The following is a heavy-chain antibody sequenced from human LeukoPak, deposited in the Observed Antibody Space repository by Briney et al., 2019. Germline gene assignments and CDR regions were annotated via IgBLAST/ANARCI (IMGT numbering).Heavy chain of an antibody. D-gene: IGHD6-19*01. CDR1: GFTFSSYA. J-gene: IGHJ4*02. CDR2: ISYDGSNK. V-gene: IGHV3-30*04. CDR3: ARDRRVRDSAVAGRWYYFDY. Sequence: GGSLRLSCAASGFTFSSYAMHWVRQAPGKGLEWVAVISYDGSNKYYADSVKGRFTISRDNSKNTLYLQMNSLRAEDTAVYYCARDRRVRDSAVAGRWYYFDYWGQGTLVTVSS.